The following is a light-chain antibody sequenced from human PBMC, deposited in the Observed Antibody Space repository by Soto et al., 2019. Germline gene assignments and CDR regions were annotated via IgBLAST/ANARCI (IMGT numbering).Light chain of an antibody. CDR2: EVS. V-gene: IGLV2-14*01. J-gene: IGLJ1*01. CDR1: SSDIGAYDY. Sequence: QSALTQPASVYGSPGQSSTVSCTGTSSDIGAYDYVSWYQQHPGKAPKVIISEVSKRPSGVSHRFSGSKSGNTASLTISGLHDDDEADYYCSSYTSSSTVGVFGTGTKVTVL. CDR3: SSYTSSSTVGV.